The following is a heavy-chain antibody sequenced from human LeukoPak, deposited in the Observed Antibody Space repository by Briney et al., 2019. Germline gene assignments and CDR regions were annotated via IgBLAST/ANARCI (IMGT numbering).Heavy chain of an antibody. CDR1: GGTFGSYA. CDR2: IIPIFGTA. D-gene: IGHD3-10*01. J-gene: IGHJ4*02. V-gene: IGHV1-69*01. CDR3: ARAGGPMVRGVIYFDY. Sequence: GASVKVSCKTSGGTFGSYAISWVRQAPGQGLEWMGGIIPIFGTANYAQKFQGRVTITADESTSTAYMELSSLRSEDTAVYYCARAGGPMVRGVIYFDYWGQGTLVTVSS.